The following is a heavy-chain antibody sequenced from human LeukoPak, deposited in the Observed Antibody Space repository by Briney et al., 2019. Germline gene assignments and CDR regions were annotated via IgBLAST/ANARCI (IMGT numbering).Heavy chain of an antibody. D-gene: IGHD6-19*01. J-gene: IGHJ5*02. V-gene: IGHV3-74*01. CDR3: ARGKAVAGTFSWFDP. Sequence: PGGSLKITCAASGFTFSVYWMHWVRQAPGRGLVWVSLINSDGSSTRYADSVKGRFTISRDNAKNTLYLQMNSLRAEDTAVYYCARGKAVAGTFSWFDPWGQGRTVTVSS. CDR1: GFTFSVYW. CDR2: INSDGSST.